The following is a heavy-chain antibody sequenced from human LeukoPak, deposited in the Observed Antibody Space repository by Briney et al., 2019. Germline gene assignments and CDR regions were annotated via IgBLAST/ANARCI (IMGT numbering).Heavy chain of an antibody. Sequence: NPSETLSLTCTVSGCSMSRYYWSWLRQPPGKGLEWIGYTYYSGNTNCNPSLKSRVTISVDTSKNQFSLKVSSVTAADTAVYYCARVFHDSSGYPFDYWGQGTLVTVSS. J-gene: IGHJ4*02. CDR1: GCSMSRYY. CDR2: TYYSGNT. D-gene: IGHD3-22*01. V-gene: IGHV4-59*01. CDR3: ARVFHDSSGYPFDY.